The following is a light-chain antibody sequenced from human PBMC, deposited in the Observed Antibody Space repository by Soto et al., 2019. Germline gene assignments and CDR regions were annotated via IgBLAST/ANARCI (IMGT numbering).Light chain of an antibody. V-gene: IGLV1-51*01. CDR3: GTWDTSLSAVV. Sequence: QSVLTQPPSVSAAPGQKVTISCSGSSSSIGTNYVSWYQQLPGTAPKLLIYDNNERPSGIPDRFSGSKSGTSATLGITGLQTGDEADYYCGTWDTSLSAVVFGGGTQLTVL. CDR2: DNN. CDR1: SSSIGTNY. J-gene: IGLJ7*01.